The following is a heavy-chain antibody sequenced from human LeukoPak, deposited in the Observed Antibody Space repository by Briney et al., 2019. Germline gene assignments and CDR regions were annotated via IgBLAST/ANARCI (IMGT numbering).Heavy chain of an antibody. CDR1: GFTFSNYA. Sequence: GASLRLSCAASGFTFSNYAMNWVRQAPGKGLEWVSTFSGSGRNTYYPDSVKGRFTISRDDSKNTLYLQMDSLRAEDTAVYYCARDLGIAARPVFDQWGQGTLVTVSS. CDR3: ARDLGIAARPVFDQ. J-gene: IGHJ4*02. D-gene: IGHD6-6*01. CDR2: FSGSGRNT. V-gene: IGHV3-23*01.